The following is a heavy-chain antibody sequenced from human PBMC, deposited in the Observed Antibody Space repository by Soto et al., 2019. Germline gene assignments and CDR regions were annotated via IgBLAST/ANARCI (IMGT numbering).Heavy chain of an antibody. V-gene: IGHV3-74*01. CDR2: INIDGSTT. CDR1: GFTFSSYW. D-gene: IGHD3-22*01. J-gene: IGHJ4*02. Sequence: GGSLRLSCAASGFTFSSYWMHWVHQAPGKGLVWVSRINIDGSTTTYADSVKGRFTISRDNAKNTVYLQMNSLRAEDTAVYYCARGSLFYYDSSDYWGQGTLVTVSS. CDR3: ARGSLFYYDSSDY.